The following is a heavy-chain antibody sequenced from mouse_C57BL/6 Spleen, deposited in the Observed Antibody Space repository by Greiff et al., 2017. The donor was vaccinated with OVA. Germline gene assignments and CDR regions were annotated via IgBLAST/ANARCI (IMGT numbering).Heavy chain of an antibody. J-gene: IGHJ2*01. Sequence: EVKLMESGGGLVKPGGSLKLSCAASGFTFSSYTMSWVRQTPEKRLEWVAIISGGGGNTYYPDSVKGRFTISRDNAKNTLYLQMSSLRSEDTALYYCARHGELATGYFDDWGQGTTLTVSS. D-gene: IGHD1-1*01. CDR1: GFTFSSYT. CDR2: ISGGGGNT. CDR3: ARHGELATGYFDD. V-gene: IGHV5-9*01.